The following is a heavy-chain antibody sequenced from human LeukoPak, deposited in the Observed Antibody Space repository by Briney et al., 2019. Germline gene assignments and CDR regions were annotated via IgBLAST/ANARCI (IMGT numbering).Heavy chain of an antibody. CDR2: INPHSGGT. Sequence: ASVKVSCKASGYTFTGYYMHWVRQAPGQGLEWMGWINPHSGGTNYAQKFQGRVTMTGDTSLRIVQMELRSLTADDTAMYYCATPVPGYGALDVWGQGTMVTVSS. J-gene: IGHJ3*01. CDR1: GYTFTGYY. V-gene: IGHV1-2*02. CDR3: ATPVPGYGALDV. D-gene: IGHD3-9*01.